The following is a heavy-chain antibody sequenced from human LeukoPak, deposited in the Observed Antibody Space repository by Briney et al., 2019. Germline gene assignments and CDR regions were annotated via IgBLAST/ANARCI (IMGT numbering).Heavy chain of an antibody. V-gene: IGHV4-59*08. CDR3: ARFGSGSHYYYYYYMDV. CDR1: GGSISSYY. CDR2: IYYSGST. D-gene: IGHD3-10*01. Sequence: SETLSLTCTVSGGSISSYYWSWIRQFPGKGLEWIGYIYYSGSTSYNPSLKSRVSISVDTSKNQFSLKLSSVTAADTAVYYCARFGSGSHYYYYYYMDVWGKGTTVTVSS. J-gene: IGHJ6*03.